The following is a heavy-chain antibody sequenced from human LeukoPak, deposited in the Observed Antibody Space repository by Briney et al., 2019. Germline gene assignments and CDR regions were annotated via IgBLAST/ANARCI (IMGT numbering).Heavy chain of an antibody. V-gene: IGHV4-59*08. J-gene: IGHJ4*02. CDR3: ARRGYSSGSYYFDH. CDR1: GGSISSYY. Sequence: SETLSLTCSVSGGSISSYYWSWIRQPPGKGLEWIGYIYYSGSTNYNPSLKSRVTISADTSKNQFSLKLSSVTAADTAMYYCARRGYSSGSYYFDHWGQGALVTVAS. CDR2: IYYSGST. D-gene: IGHD6-19*01.